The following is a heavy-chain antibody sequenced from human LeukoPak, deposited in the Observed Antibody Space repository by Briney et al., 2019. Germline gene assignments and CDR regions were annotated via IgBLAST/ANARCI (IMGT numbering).Heavy chain of an antibody. V-gene: IGHV1-18*04. D-gene: IGHD3-10*01. J-gene: IGHJ4*02. Sequence: SSVKVSCKASGYTFISYGISWVRQAPGQGLDGMGWSYVYNGNTNYEQKLHGRVTMPTATSTSTAYMALRSLRSDDTAVYYCARDTMVRGVIDLYYFDYWGQGPLVTVSS. CDR3: ARDTMVRGVIDLYYFDY. CDR1: GYTFISYG. CDR2: SYVYNGNT.